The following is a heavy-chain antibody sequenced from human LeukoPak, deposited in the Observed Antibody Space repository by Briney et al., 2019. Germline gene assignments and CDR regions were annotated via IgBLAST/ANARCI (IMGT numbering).Heavy chain of an antibody. CDR1: GYTFTSYD. V-gene: IGHV1-69*04. D-gene: IGHD3-22*01. CDR3: ARDNRYYDSSGYYFY. CDR2: IIPILGIA. Sequence: GASVKVSCKASGYTFTSYDINWVRQAPGQGLEWMGRIIPILGIANYAQKFQGRVTITADKSTSTAYMELSSLRSEDTAVYYCARDNRYYDSSGYYFYWGQGTLVTVSS. J-gene: IGHJ4*02.